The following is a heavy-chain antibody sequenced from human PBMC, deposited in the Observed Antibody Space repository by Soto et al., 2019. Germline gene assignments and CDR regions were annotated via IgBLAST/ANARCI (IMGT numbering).Heavy chain of an antibody. V-gene: IGHV1-8*01. CDR3: ARRTKPTTGAFDI. D-gene: IGHD4-17*01. Sequence: ASVEVSCNSSVYTCTSYDSNWVRQVTGQGLGWMGWMNPNSGNTGYAQKFQGRVTMTRNTSISTAYMELSSLRSEDTAVYYCARRTKPTTGAFDIWGQGTMVTVSS. CDR1: VYTCTSYD. J-gene: IGHJ3*02. CDR2: MNPNSGNT.